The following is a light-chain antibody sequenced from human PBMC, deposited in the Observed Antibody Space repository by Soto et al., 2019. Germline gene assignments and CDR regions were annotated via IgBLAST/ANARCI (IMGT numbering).Light chain of an antibody. CDR2: DAS. CDR1: RSISSW. CDR3: QQYNSYSPGYT. J-gene: IGKJ2*01. V-gene: IGKV1-5*01. Sequence: DIQMTQSPSTLSASVGDRVTITCRASRSISSWLAWYQQKPGKAPKLLIYDASSLESGVPSRFSGSGSGTEFTLTISSLQPDDFATYYCQQYNSYSPGYTFCQGTKLEIK.